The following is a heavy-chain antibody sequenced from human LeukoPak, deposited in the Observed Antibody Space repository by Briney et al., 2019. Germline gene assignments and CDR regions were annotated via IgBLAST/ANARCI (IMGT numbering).Heavy chain of an antibody. Sequence: GRSLRLSCAASGLRFSNFAMHWVRQAPGKGLEWVSTIFSGGKTYYADSVKGRFTISRDNSKNTVYLQMNSLRAEDTAVFYCAKDRVPSGSYSLDYWGQGTLVTVSS. CDR1: GLRFSNFA. D-gene: IGHD1-26*01. CDR3: AKDRVPSGSYSLDY. V-gene: IGHV3-23*01. J-gene: IGHJ4*02. CDR2: IFSGGKT.